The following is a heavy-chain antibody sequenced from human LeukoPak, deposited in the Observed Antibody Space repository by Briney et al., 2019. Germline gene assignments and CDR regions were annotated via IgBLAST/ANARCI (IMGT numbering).Heavy chain of an antibody. V-gene: IGHV3-11*01. J-gene: IGHJ4*02. CDR2: ISSSGSTI. Sequence: PGGSLRLSCAAPKFTFSDYYMSWIRQAPGRGLEGVSYISSSGSTIYYADSVKGRFTISRDNAKNSLYLQMNSLRAEDTAVYYCAREGIAARRDFDYWGRGTLVTVSS. CDR3: AREGIAARRDFDY. CDR1: KFTFSDYY. D-gene: IGHD6-6*01.